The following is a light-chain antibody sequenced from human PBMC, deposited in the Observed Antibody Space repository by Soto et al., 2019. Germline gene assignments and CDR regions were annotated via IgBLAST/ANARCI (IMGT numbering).Light chain of an antibody. CDR1: SSDVGDYNY. V-gene: IGLV2-14*01. J-gene: IGLJ1*01. Sequence: QSALTQPASVSGSPGQSITISCTGTSSDVGDYNYVSWYQQHPGKAPKLIIYDVSNRPSGVSNRFSGSKSGNTASLTISGLQAADETDYYCSSYTSSSTYVFGTGTKLTVL. CDR3: SSYTSSSTYV. CDR2: DVS.